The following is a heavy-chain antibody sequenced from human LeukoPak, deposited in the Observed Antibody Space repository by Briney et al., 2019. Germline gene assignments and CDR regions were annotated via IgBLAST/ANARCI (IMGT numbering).Heavy chain of an antibody. D-gene: IGHD3-22*01. Sequence: GGSLRLSCAASGFNFDTYTMSWVRQAPGKGLQWVSLISASGGMSYYTDSVKGRFTTSRDSFRNTLHLKMNDLRAEDTAVYYCVKDTGMYSYDSSGFDNWGQGTLVTVSS. V-gene: IGHV3-23*01. J-gene: IGHJ4*02. CDR3: VKDTGMYSYDSSGFDN. CDR2: ISASGGMS. CDR1: GFNFDTYT.